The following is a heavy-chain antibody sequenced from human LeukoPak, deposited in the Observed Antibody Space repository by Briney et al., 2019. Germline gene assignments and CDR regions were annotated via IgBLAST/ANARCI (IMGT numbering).Heavy chain of an antibody. CDR1: GGSISSGGYY. D-gene: IGHD1-26*01. Sequence: SETLSLTCTVSGGSISSGGYYWSWIRQHPGKGLEWIGYIYYSGSTYYNPSLKSRVTISVDTSKNQFSLKLSSVTAADTAEYYCARYSGSYWNFDYWGQGTLVTVSS. CDR2: IYYSGST. V-gene: IGHV4-31*03. J-gene: IGHJ4*02. CDR3: ARYSGSYWNFDY.